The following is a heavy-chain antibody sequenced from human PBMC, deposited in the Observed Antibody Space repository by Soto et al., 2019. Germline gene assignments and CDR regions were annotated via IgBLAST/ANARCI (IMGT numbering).Heavy chain of an antibody. V-gene: IGHV1-69*13. J-gene: IGHJ6*02. CDR2: IIPIFGTA. Sequence: GASVKVSCKASGGTFSSYAISCVRPAPGQGLEWMGGIIPIFGTANYAQKFQGRVTITADESTSTAYMELSSLRSEDTAVYYCARDPPGEVYYYGMDVWGQGTTVTVSS. CDR3: ARDPPGEVYYYGMDV. CDR1: GGTFSSYA. D-gene: IGHD4-17*01.